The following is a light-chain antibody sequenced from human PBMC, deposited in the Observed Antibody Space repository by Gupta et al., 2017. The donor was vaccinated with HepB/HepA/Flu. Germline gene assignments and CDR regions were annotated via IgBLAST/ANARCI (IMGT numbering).Light chain of an antibody. CDR2: GNK. CDR3: QSYDNSLSGVV. CDR1: SSNIGADYD. Sequence: QSVLTQPPSVSGAPGQTVTISCAGSSSNIGADYDVHWYQQRPGTAPKLLIYGNKNRASGVPERFSGSKAGTSASLASTGLQAEDEADYYGQSYDNSLSGVVFGGGTKVTVL. V-gene: IGLV1-40*01. J-gene: IGLJ2*01.